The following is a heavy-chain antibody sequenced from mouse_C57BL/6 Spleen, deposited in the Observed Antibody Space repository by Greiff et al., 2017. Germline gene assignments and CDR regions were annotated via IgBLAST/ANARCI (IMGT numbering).Heavy chain of an antibody. V-gene: IGHV5-17*01. CDR3: ARERNYSTWFAY. J-gene: IGHJ3*01. CDR1: GFTFSDYG. Sequence: EVHLVESGGGLVKPGGSLKLSCAASGFTFSDYGMHWVRQAPEKGLEWVAYISSGSSTIYYADTVKGRFTISRDNAKNTLFLQMTSLRSEDTAMYYCARERNYSTWFAYWGQGTLVTVSA. D-gene: IGHD2-5*01. CDR2: ISSGSSTI.